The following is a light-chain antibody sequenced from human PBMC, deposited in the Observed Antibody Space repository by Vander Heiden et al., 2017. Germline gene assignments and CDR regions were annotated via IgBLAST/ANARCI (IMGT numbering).Light chain of an antibody. Sequence: QSVLTQPPSVSGAPGQRVTISCTGSSSNIGAGYDVHWYQQLPGTAPKLLIYGNNNRPSGVPDRFSGSKSGTSASLAITGLQAEDEADYYCQSYDSSLSGSEVFGGGTKLTGL. CDR3: QSYDSSLSGSEV. J-gene: IGLJ3*02. V-gene: IGLV1-40*01. CDR1: SSNIGAGYD. CDR2: GNN.